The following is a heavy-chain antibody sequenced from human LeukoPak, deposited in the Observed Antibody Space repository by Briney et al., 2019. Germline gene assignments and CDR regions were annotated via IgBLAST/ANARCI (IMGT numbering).Heavy chain of an antibody. Sequence: GGSLRLSCAASGFSFSTYPMSWVRQAPGKGLEWVSGSSGSGDSTYYADSVKGWFTISRDNSKNTLYLQMSSLRAEDTALYYCAKDPGIAENRWGQGTMVTVSS. D-gene: IGHD6-13*01. CDR1: GFSFSTYP. CDR3: AKDPGIAENR. V-gene: IGHV3-23*01. CDR2: SSGSGDST. J-gene: IGHJ3*01.